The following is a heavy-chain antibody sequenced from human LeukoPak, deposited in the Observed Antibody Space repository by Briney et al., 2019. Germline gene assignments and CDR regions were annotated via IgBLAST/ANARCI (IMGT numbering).Heavy chain of an antibody. J-gene: IGHJ6*02. CDR2: TKQDGSEK. V-gene: IGHV3-7*01. D-gene: IGHD6-13*01. Sequence: GGSLRLSCAASGFMISSYRMNWVRQPPGKGLEWVANTKQDGSEKCYVASVKGPFTSSRDNAKYSWYLQMNSLSAEDTAMYYCARSSGYSSSWAPREFYGMDVWGQGTTVTVSS. CDR3: ARSSGYSSSWAPREFYGMDV. CDR1: GFMISSYR.